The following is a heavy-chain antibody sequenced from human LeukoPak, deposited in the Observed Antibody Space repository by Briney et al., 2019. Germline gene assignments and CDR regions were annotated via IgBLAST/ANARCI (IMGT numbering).Heavy chain of an antibody. V-gene: IGHV3-23*01. CDR3: ARVWDY. CDR1: GFTVSNYA. CDR2: VSGDGVNT. Sequence: GGSVCLSCTASGFTVSNYAMGWVRQAPGKGREWVLYVSGDGVNTYYPESVKGRFTLSRDSSKSTLYMQMNSMRAEDTAIYYCARVWDYWGQGILVTVS. J-gene: IGHJ4*02. D-gene: IGHD3-16*01.